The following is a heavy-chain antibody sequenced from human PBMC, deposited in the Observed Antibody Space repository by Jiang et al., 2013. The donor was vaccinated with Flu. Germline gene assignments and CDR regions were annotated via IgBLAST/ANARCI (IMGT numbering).Heavy chain of an antibody. CDR2: FYYAGST. D-gene: IGHD3-10*01. CDR3: ASQGVFMGASMKAFDM. CDR1: GASFSSRYY. Sequence: GLVKPSETLSLTCTVSGASFSSRYYWGWVRQPPGKGLEWIGSFYYAGSTFYNPSLKSRVTISVDTSEKQFSLKMSSVTAADTAVYFCASQGVFMGASMKAFDMWGQGTMVTVSS. J-gene: IGHJ3*02. V-gene: IGHV4-39*01.